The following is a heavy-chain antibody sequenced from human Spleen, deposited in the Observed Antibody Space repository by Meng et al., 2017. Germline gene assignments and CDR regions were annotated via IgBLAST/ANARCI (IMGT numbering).Heavy chain of an antibody. J-gene: IGHJ4*02. CDR2: INHSGST. CDR3: ARGPTTMAHDFDY. Sequence: HAQLQQWGPGLLMPSDTLSPTWVVPGGSFSDYYWSWIRQPQGKGLEWIGEINHSGSTNYNPSLESRATISVDTSQNNLSLKLSSVTAADSAVYYCARGPTTMAHDFDYWGQGTLVTVSS. CDR1: GGSFSDYY. V-gene: IGHV4-34*02. D-gene: IGHD4-11*01.